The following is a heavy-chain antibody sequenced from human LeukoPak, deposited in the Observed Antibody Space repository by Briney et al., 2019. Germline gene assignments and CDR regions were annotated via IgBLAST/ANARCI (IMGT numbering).Heavy chain of an antibody. CDR1: GGYISSYY. V-gene: IGHV4-59*01. CDR3: ARVTGYMIEDYFDY. Sequence: PSETLSLTCTVSGGYISSYYWSWIRQPPGEGLEGIGYVYYTGSTNYNPSLKSRVSISVDTSKNQFSLKLRSVSAADTAVYYCARVTGYMIEDYFDYWGQGTLVTVSS. J-gene: IGHJ4*02. CDR2: VYYTGST. D-gene: IGHD3-22*01.